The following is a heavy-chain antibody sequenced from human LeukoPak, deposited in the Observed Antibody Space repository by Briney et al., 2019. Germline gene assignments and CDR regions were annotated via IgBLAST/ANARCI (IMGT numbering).Heavy chain of an antibody. CDR1: GFTFSNYW. Sequence: PGGSLRLSCAASGFTFSNYWMSWVRQAPGKGLEWVANIKQEGVEKYYADSVKGRVTISRDTAKESLCLQMNSIRAENKAVYFCANPPHNVLRYFDWWGQGTLVTVSS. CDR2: IKQEGVEK. V-gene: IGHV3-7*05. J-gene: IGHJ4*02. D-gene: IGHD3-9*01. CDR3: ANPPHNVLRYFDW.